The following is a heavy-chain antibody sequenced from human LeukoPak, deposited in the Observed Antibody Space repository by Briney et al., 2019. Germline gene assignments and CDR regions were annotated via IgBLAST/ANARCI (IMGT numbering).Heavy chain of an antibody. CDR1: GFTFSSYG. CDR3: ARDSIAVVTPPY. Sequence: GGSLRLSCAASGFTFSSYGMHWVRQAPGKGLEWVAFIRYDGNNKYYADSVKGRFTISRDNSKNTLDLQMNSLRAEDTAVYYCARDSIAVVTPPYWSQGTLVTVSS. CDR2: IRYDGNNK. J-gene: IGHJ4*02. V-gene: IGHV3-30*02. D-gene: IGHD4-23*01.